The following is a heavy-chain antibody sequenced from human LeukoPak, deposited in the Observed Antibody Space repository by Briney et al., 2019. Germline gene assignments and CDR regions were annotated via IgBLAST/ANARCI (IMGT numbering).Heavy chain of an antibody. CDR2: ISGTGGST. Sequence: GGSLRLSCAAAGFTFSSYAMSWVRQAPGKGLEWVSAISGTGGSTYYADSVKGRFTISRDNSKNPLYLQMNSLRAEDTAVYYCAKRPRIAAAGNGDWFDPWGQGTLVTVSS. V-gene: IGHV3-23*01. CDR3: AKRPRIAAAGNGDWFDP. D-gene: IGHD6-13*01. J-gene: IGHJ5*02. CDR1: GFTFSSYA.